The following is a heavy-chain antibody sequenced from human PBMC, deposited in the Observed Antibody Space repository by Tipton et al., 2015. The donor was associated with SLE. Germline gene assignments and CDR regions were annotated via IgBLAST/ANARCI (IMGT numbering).Heavy chain of an antibody. V-gene: IGHV5-51*03. D-gene: IGHD4-17*01. CDR2: IYPGDSDT. CDR3: SLHHFGDYLGY. Sequence: VQLVQSGAEVKKPGESLKISCKGSGYSFSNHWIGWLRQMPGEGLEWMGIIYPGDSDTRYSPSFQGQVTISADKSISTAYLQWSSLKASDTAIYYCSLHHFGDYLGYWGQGTLVSVSS. CDR1: GYSFSNHW. J-gene: IGHJ4*02.